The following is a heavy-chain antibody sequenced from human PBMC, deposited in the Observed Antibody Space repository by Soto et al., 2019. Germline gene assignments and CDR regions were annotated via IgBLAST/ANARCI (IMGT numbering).Heavy chain of an antibody. CDR1: GYTFTNYG. J-gene: IGHJ4*02. CDR2: INPYNGNT. CDR3: ASRLAAAELV. V-gene: IGHV1-18*01. Sequence: QVQLVQSGAEVKKPGASVKVSCKASGYTFTNYGISWVRQAPGQGLEWMGWINPYNGNTNYAQKLQGRVTMTTETSTSTAYMELRSLRADDTAVYYCASRLAAAELVWGQGTLVTVSS. D-gene: IGHD6-13*01.